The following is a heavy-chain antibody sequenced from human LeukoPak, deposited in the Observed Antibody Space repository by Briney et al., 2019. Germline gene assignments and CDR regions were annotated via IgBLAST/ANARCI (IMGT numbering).Heavy chain of an antibody. CDR3: AKMQGYFDY. CDR2: ITSSGETT. J-gene: IGHJ4*02. Sequence: GGSLRLSCAASGSIPFNSYSMSWVRQAPGKGLEWVSAITSSGETTYYADSVKGRFTISRDNSKNMVYLQMNSLRAEVAATYYCAKMQGYFDYWGQGSLVTVSS. CDR1: GSIPFNSYS. V-gene: IGHV3-23*01.